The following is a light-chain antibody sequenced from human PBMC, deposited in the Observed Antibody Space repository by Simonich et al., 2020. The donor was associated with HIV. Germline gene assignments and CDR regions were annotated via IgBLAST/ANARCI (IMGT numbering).Light chain of an antibody. CDR1: QGVSRN. CDR3: QQYNDWPPWT. J-gene: IGKJ1*01. V-gene: IGKV3-15*01. Sequence: DIVMTQSPATLSVSPGERATLSCRASQGVSRNVAWDQQKPGQAPRLLIYGASTRATGIPARFSGSGAGTEFTLTINSMQSEDFAVYYCQQYNDWPPWTFGQGTKVEIK. CDR2: GAS.